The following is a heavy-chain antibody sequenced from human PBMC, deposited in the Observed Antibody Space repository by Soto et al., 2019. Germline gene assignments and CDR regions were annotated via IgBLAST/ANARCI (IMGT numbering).Heavy chain of an antibody. V-gene: IGHV1-58*01. D-gene: IGHD3-3*01. CDR1: GFTFTSSA. J-gene: IGHJ4*02. Sequence: SVKVSCKASGFTFTSSAVQWVRQARGQRLEWIGWIVVGSGNTNYAQKFQERVTITRDMSTSTAYMELSSLRSEDTAVYYCAAGLRFLEWLLDYWGQGTLVTVSS. CDR2: IVVGSGNT. CDR3: AAGLRFLEWLLDY.